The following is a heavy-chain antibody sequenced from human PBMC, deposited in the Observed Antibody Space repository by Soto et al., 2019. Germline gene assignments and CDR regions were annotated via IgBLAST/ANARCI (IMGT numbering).Heavy chain of an antibody. V-gene: IGHV4-31*03. D-gene: IGHD6-13*01. J-gene: IGHJ4*02. CDR3: ARDAPGAAPY. CDR1: GDSMSSGDYY. CDR2: IHYQGTT. Sequence: QVQLQESGPGLVKPSQTLSLTCTVSGDSMSSGDYYWNWIRQHPEKGLEWIGYIHYQGTTFYNPSLKSRIAVPADASKNQFSLRLTSVPAADTAMYFCARDAPGAAPYWGQGTLVTVSS.